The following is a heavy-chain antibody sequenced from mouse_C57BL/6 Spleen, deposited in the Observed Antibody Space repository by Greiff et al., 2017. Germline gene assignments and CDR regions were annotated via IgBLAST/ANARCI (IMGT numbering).Heavy chain of an antibody. D-gene: IGHD4-1*01. Sequence: EVKLEESGPGLVKPSQSLSLTCSVTGYSITSGYYWNWIRQFPGNKLEWMGYISYDGSNNYNPSLKNRISITRDTSKNQFFLKLNSVTTEDTATYYCAREDWTGYFDYWGQGTTLTVSS. CDR3: AREDWTGYFDY. CDR1: GYSITSGYY. V-gene: IGHV3-6*01. CDR2: ISYDGSN. J-gene: IGHJ2*01.